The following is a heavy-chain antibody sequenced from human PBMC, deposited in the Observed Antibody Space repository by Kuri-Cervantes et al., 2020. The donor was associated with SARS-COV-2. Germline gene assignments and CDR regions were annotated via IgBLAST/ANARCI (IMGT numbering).Heavy chain of an antibody. CDR3: ARDMAVHYYSDY. V-gene: IGHV3-7*01. CDR2: IKQDGSEK. Sequence: GESLKISCAASGFTFSSYWMSWVRQAPGKGLEWVANIKQDGSEKYYVDSVKGRFTISRDNAKNSLYLQMNSLRAEDTAVYYCARDMAVHYYSDYWGQGTLVTVSS. CDR1: GFTFSSYW. J-gene: IGHJ4*02. D-gene: IGHD6-19*01.